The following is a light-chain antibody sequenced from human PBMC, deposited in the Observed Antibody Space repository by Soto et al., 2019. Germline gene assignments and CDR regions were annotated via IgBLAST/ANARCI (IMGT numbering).Light chain of an antibody. Sequence: QSALTQPASVSGSPGQSITISCTGTSNDVGGSNYVSWYQQHPGQAPKLIIYEVSDRPSGVSHRFSGSKSGNTASLTISGLQVEDAADYYCSSHTRRSPYVFGLGTKLTVL. CDR2: EVS. V-gene: IGLV2-14*01. CDR3: SSHTRRSPYV. J-gene: IGLJ1*01. CDR1: SNDVGGSNY.